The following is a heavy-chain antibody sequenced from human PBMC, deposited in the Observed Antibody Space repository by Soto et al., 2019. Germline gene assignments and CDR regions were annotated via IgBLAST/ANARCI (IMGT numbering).Heavy chain of an antibody. J-gene: IGHJ4*02. Sequence: ASVKVSCKASGYTFSSYYMNWVRQAPGQGLEWLGIINPSGGYTTYAQRFLGRVTVTSDTSTSTVHMELGSLTSEDTAVYYCARGGGIVLVTAPYDHWGQGTLVTVSS. CDR2: INPSGGYT. CDR1: GYTFSSYY. CDR3: ARGGGIVLVTAPYDH. V-gene: IGHV1-46*03. D-gene: IGHD2-21*02.